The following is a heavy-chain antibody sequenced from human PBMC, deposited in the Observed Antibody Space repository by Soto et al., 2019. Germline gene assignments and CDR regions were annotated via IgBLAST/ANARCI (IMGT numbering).Heavy chain of an antibody. CDR2: IYFSGVT. J-gene: IGHJ3*01. Sequence: LSLTCTVSGGSISSAGYYWSWIRQHPGKGLEWIGYIYFSGVTYYNPSLESRVTISVDTSKNQFSLRLSSVTAADTAVYYCARDPWRTPPEAAFDVWGQGTRVTVSS. CDR3: ARDPWRTPPEAAFDV. D-gene: IGHD1-1*01. V-gene: IGHV4-31*03. CDR1: GGSISSAGYY.